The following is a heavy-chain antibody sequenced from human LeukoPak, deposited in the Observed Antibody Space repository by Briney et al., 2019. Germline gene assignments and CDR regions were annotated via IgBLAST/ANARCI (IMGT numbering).Heavy chain of an antibody. D-gene: IGHD2-2*01. Sequence: PGRSLRLSCAASGFTFSSYGMHWVRQAPGKGLEWVAVISYDGSNKYYADSVKGRFTISRDNSKNTLYLQMNSLRAEDTAVYYCAKVMGSSTSEGVFDYWGQGTLVTVSS. CDR2: ISYDGSNK. V-gene: IGHV3-30*18. J-gene: IGHJ4*02. CDR3: AKVMGSSTSEGVFDY. CDR1: GFTFSSYG.